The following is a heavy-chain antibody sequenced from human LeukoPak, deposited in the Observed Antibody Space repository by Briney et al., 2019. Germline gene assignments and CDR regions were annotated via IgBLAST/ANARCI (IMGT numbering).Heavy chain of an antibody. J-gene: IGHJ3*02. CDR1: GFTFSSYG. CDR3: ARDMGYYYDSSVLSSGAFDI. D-gene: IGHD3-22*01. CDR2: ISSSSSYI. Sequence: GGSLRLSCAASGFTFSSYGMSWIRQAPGKGLEWVSSISSSSSYIYYADSVKGRFTISRDNAKNSLYLQMNSLRAEDTAVYYCARDMGYYYDSSVLSSGAFDIWGQGKMVTVSS. V-gene: IGHV3-21*01.